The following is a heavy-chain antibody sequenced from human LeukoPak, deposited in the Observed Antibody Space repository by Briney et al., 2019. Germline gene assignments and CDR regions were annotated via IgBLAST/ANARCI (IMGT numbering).Heavy chain of an antibody. V-gene: IGHV1-18*04. D-gene: IGHD4-23*01. Sequence: ASVKVSCKASGYIFTDFFLHWVRQAPGQGLEWVGRISAYNGNTNYAQKLQGRVTMTTDTSTSTAYMELRSLRSDDTAVYYCARELRWAEAFDIWGQGTMVTVSS. CDR3: ARELRWAEAFDI. CDR1: GYIFTDFF. J-gene: IGHJ3*02. CDR2: ISAYNGNT.